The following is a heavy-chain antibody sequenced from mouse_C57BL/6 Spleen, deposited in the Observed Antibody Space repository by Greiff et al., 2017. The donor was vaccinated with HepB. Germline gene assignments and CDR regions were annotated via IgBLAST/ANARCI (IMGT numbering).Heavy chain of an antibody. CDR3: VRHYYDYDGGYFDY. CDR2: IRSKSNNYAT. CDR1: GFSFNTYA. V-gene: IGHV10-1*01. D-gene: IGHD2-4*01. Sequence: EVKLVESGGGLVQPKGSLKLSCAASGFSFNTYAMNWVRQAPGKGLEWVARIRSKSNNYATYYADSVKDRFTISRDDSESMLYLQMNNLKTEDTAMYYCVRHYYDYDGGYFDYWGQGTTLTVSS. J-gene: IGHJ2*01.